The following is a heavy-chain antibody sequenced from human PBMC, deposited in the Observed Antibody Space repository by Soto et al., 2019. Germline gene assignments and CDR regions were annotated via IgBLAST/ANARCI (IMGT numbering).Heavy chain of an antibody. V-gene: IGHV1-46*01. CDR1: GYTFTSYY. J-gene: IGHJ6*04. Sequence: ASVKVSCKASGYTFTSYYMHWVRQAPGQGLEWMGIINPSGGSTSYAQKFQGRVTMTRDTSTSTVYMELSSLRYEDTALYYCVLYYDFLSGYQSLDVWGKGTTVTVSS. D-gene: IGHD3-3*01. CDR2: INPSGGST. CDR3: VLYYDFLSGYQSLDV.